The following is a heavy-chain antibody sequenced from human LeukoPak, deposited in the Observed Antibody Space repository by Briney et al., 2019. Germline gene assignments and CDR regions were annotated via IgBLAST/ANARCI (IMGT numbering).Heavy chain of an antibody. Sequence: PGGSLRLSCAASGFRFSDSWMSWVRHTPGKGLEWVANIKQDGSEKYYVVSVKGRFTISRDNAKNSLYLQMDSLRAEDTTVYYCARSMGWRSAFDIWGQGTMVTVSS. D-gene: IGHD6-19*01. J-gene: IGHJ3*02. CDR2: IKQDGSEK. CDR1: GFRFSDSW. CDR3: ARSMGWRSAFDI. V-gene: IGHV3-7*04.